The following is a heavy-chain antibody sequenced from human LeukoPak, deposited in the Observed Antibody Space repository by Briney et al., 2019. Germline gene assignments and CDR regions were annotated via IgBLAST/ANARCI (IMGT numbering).Heavy chain of an antibody. D-gene: IGHD4-23*01. Sequence: GVSLRLSCAASGFTLSNNAMAWVRQAPGKGLEWVSALGGSDDRTDYADSVQGRFTISRDNSKNTLYLQMNSLRAEDTAVYYCAKDILRWAFDVWGQGTMVTVS. J-gene: IGHJ3*01. V-gene: IGHV3-23*01. CDR2: LGGSDDRT. CDR1: GFTLSNNA. CDR3: AKDILRWAFDV.